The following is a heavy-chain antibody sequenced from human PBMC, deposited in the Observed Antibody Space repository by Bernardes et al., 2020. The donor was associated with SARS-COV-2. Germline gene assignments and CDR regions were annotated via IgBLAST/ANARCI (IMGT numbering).Heavy chain of an antibody. J-gene: IGHJ6*02. Sequence: GGSLRLSCAASGFTFSTFWMTWVRQAPGKGLEWVSAISGSGGSTYYADSVKGRFTISRDNSKNTLYLQMNSLRAEDTAVYYCAKVMSRVQIPFYYYYGMDVWGQGTTVTVSS. CDR3: AKVMSRVQIPFYYYYGMDV. CDR1: GFTFSTFW. CDR2: ISGSGGST. D-gene: IGHD1-1*01. V-gene: IGHV3-23*01.